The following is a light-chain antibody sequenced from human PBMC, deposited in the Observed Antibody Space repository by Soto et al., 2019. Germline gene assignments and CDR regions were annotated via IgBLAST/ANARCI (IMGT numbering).Light chain of an antibody. J-gene: IGLJ2*01. CDR1: SSNIGSNT. V-gene: IGLV1-44*01. Sequence: QSVLTQPPSASGTPGQRVTISCSGSSSNIGSNTVNWYQQLPGTAPKLLIYSNNQLTSGIPDRFSGSKSGTSASLAISGLQSEDEADYYCSAWDDSLNGPVFGGGTKVTVL. CDR2: SNN. CDR3: SAWDDSLNGPV.